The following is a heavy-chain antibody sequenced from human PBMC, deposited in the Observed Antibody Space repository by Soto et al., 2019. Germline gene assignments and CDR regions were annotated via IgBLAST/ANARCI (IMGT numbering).Heavy chain of an antibody. CDR1: GYTLTDYY. CDR2: INPNTGDT. J-gene: IGHJ6*02. Sequence: ASVKIYCKASGYTLTDYYVHWVRQAPGQGLEWMAWINPNTGDTNSAQRFQGRVTMTRDTSISTAYMELSRLRSDDTAVYYCAREFADYSNNRYDYGIDVWGQGTTVTVSS. D-gene: IGHD4-4*01. CDR3: AREFADYSNNRYDYGIDV. V-gene: IGHV1-2*02.